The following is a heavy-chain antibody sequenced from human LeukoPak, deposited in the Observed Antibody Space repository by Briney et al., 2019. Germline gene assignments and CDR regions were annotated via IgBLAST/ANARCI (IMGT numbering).Heavy chain of an antibody. CDR2: LSYDGSNK. D-gene: IGHD4-23*01. CDR1: GFTFSGYG. J-gene: IGHJ4*02. Sequence: GGSLRLSCAASGFTFSGYGIHWVRQAPGKGLEWVAFLSYDGSNKFYADSVKGRFTISRDNSENTLHLQMNSLKDEDTAVYYCARHAGGKGDYWGQGTLVTVSS. CDR3: ARHAGGKGDY. V-gene: IGHV3-33*01.